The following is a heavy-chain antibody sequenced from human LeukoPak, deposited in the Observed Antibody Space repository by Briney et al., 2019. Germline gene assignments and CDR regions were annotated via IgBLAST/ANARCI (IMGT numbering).Heavy chain of an antibody. V-gene: IGHV3-74*03. D-gene: IGHD2-15*01. Sequence: GGSLRLSCAASGFTFSSYWMHSVRQVPGKGLVWVSRINIDGSTTTYADSVKGRFTISRDNAKNTLYLQMNSLRGEDTALYYCARVGGPGWYGYWGQGTLVSVPS. J-gene: IGHJ4*02. CDR2: INIDGSTT. CDR1: GFTFSSYW. CDR3: ARVGGPGWYGY.